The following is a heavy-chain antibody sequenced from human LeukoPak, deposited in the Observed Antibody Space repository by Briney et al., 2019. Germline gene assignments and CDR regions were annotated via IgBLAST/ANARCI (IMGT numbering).Heavy chain of an antibody. CDR3: ARRGSSAWYDY. CDR2: IYPGDSDT. Sequence: GESLQISCKGPGYSFTSYWIGWVRQMPGKGLEWMGIIYPGDSDTRYSPSFQGQVTISADKFISTAYLQWSSLKASDTAMYYCARRGSSAWYDYWGQGTLVTVSS. V-gene: IGHV5-51*01. J-gene: IGHJ4*02. D-gene: IGHD6-19*01. CDR1: GYSFTSYW.